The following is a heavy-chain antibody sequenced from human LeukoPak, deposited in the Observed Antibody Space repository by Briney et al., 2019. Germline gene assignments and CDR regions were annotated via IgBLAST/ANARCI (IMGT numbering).Heavy chain of an antibody. D-gene: IGHD2-15*01. CDR3: ARNAYSSGASCYYFDY. CDR2: IYYGGST. V-gene: IGHV4-30-4*01. CDR1: GGSISSAGYC. Sequence: SRTLCLTCTVSGGSISSAGYCWSWIRQPPGKGLEWIGYIYYGGSTSYYPSLMSRVTTSVRTSKNQFSQKLSSLTRADTDAYYSARNAYSSGASCYYFDYWGQGTLVTVSS. J-gene: IGHJ4*02.